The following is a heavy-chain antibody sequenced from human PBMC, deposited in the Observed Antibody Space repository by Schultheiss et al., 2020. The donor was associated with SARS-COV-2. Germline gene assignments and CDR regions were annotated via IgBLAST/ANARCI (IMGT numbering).Heavy chain of an antibody. CDR1: GFTFRRFA. D-gene: IGHD1-26*01. Sequence: GGSLRLSCAASGFTFRRFAMHWVRQAPGKGLEWVAVISHDGSNEYYADSVKGRFTISRDNSKNTLYLEMNSLRTEDTALYYCARGCIVGAVNSFDHWGQGALVTVSS. CDR3: ARGCIVGAVNSFDH. J-gene: IGHJ4*02. CDR2: ISHDGSNE. V-gene: IGHV3-30*03.